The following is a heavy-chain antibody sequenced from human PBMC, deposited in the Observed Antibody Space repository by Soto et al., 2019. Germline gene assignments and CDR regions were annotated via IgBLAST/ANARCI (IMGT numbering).Heavy chain of an antibody. CDR1: GYTFTAFY. V-gene: IGHV1-2*04. J-gene: IGHJ5*02. CDR2: INPKTGVT. D-gene: IGHD4-17*01. Sequence: QVQLLQSGAEMKQPGASVKVSCRTSGYTFTAFYLHWVRRAPGQGLELMGWINPKTGVTNYTQNFQGWVTLTRDTSISTAYLELRRLRPADTAFYFSARDRHAYGASSGSGVGWIAPWGQGTLVTVSS. CDR3: ARDRHAYGASSGSGVGWIAP.